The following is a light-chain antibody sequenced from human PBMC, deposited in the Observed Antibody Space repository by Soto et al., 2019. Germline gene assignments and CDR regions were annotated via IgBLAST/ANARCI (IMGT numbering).Light chain of an antibody. J-gene: IGKJ1*01. CDR3: QQYGSSPWT. CDR2: GAS. CDR1: QSVSSN. Sequence: EIVMTQSPVTLSVSPWERATLSCRASQSVSSNLAWYQQKPGQAPSLLIYGASSRATGIPDRFSGSGSGTDFTLTISRLEPEDFAVYYCQQYGSSPWTFGQGTKVDIK. V-gene: IGKV3-20*01.